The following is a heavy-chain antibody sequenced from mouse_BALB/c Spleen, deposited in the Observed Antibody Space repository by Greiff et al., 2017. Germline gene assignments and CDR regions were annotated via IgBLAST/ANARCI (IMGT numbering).Heavy chain of an antibody. CDR2: ISSGGGST. CDR1: GFAFSSYD. D-gene: IGHD1-1*01. CDR3: ARGGYGSSYRAMDY. Sequence: EVKLMESGGGLVKPGGSLKLSCAASGFAFSSYDMSWVRQTPEKRLEWVAYISSGGGSTYYPDTVKGRFTISRDNAKNTLYLQMSSLKSEDTAMYYCARGGYGSSYRAMDYWGQGTSVTVSS. V-gene: IGHV5-12-1*01. J-gene: IGHJ4*01.